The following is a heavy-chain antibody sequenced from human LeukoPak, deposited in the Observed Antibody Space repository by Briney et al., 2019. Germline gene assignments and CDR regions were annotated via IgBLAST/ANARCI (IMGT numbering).Heavy chain of an antibody. CDR3: ARVGAQWLTRDFYYFDY. V-gene: IGHV4-34*01. CDR1: GGSFSGYY. CDR2: INHSGST. J-gene: IGHJ4*02. Sequence: PSETLSLTCAVYGGSFSGYYWSWIRQPPGNGLEWIGEINHSGSTNYNPSLKSRVTISVDTSKNQFSLKLSSVTAADTAVYYCARVGAQWLTRDFYYFDYWGQGTLVTASS. D-gene: IGHD6-19*01.